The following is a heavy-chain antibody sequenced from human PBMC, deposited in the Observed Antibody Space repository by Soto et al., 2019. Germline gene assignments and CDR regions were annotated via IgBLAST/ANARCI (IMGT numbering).Heavy chain of an antibody. CDR2: IWSDGSNE. Sequence: ESGGGVVQPGRSLRLSCAASEFTFSRHGMHWVRQAPGKGLQWVGVIWSDGSNEVYADSVKGRFIISRDNSKNILSLQMNSLRAEDTAVYYCARERTFGDNKHNYMDVWGTGITVTVSS. J-gene: IGHJ6*03. V-gene: IGHV3-33*01. CDR1: EFTFSRHG. CDR3: ARERTFGDNKHNYMDV. D-gene: IGHD3-10*01.